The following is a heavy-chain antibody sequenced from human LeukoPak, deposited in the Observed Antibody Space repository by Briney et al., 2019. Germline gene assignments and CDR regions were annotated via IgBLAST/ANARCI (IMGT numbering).Heavy chain of an antibody. J-gene: IGHJ6*02. Sequence: SETLSLTCAVSGGSISSSNWWSWVRQPPGQGLEWIGEIYHSGSTNYNPSLKSRVTISVDTSKNQFSLKLSSVTAADTAVYYCARDAFNWPGMDVWGQGTTVTVSS. CDR1: GGSISSSNW. V-gene: IGHV4-4*02. CDR3: ARDAFNWPGMDV. CDR2: IYHSGST.